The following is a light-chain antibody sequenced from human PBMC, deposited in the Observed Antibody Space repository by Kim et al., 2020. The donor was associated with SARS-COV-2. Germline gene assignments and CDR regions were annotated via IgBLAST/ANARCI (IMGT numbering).Light chain of an antibody. CDR1: SSDVGGYNY. V-gene: IGLV2-14*01. CDR2: DVI. CDR3: SSYTSSSPLYV. Sequence: QSALTQPASVSGSPGQSITISCTGTSSDVGGYNYVSWYQQHPGKAPKLMIYDVIKRPSGVSNRFSGSKSGNTASLTISGLQAEDEADYYCSSYTSSSPLYVFGTGTKVTVL. J-gene: IGLJ1*01.